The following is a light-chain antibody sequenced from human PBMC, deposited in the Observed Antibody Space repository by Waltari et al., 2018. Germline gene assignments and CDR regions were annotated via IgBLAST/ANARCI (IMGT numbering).Light chain of an antibody. CDR2: KVS. CDR3: MQGTDWLPIT. Sequence: DVVMTQSPLSLPVPPGQPASFSCRSSQNLVHSDGNTYLNWFQQRPGQSPRRLIYKVSTRDSRVPDRFSGGGAGTDFTLKISRVEADDVVVYYCMQGTDWLPITFGQGTRLEIK. V-gene: IGKV2-30*02. CDR1: QNLVHSDGNTY. J-gene: IGKJ5*01.